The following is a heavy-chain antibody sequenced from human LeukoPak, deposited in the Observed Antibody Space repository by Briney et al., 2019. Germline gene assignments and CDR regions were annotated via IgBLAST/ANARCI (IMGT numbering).Heavy chain of an antibody. CDR1: GDSMNSGSYF. J-gene: IGHJ6*03. Sequence: SQALSLTCTVSGDSMNSGSYFWNWIRQPAGKGLEFIGHIYSSGSTHYNPSLKSRVTISVDTSKNQISLKLSSMTAADTAVYYCARVRGDYSYYYMDVWGKGTSVTVSS. D-gene: IGHD2-21*01. CDR3: ARVRGDYSYYYMDV. CDR2: IYSSGST. V-gene: IGHV4-61*09.